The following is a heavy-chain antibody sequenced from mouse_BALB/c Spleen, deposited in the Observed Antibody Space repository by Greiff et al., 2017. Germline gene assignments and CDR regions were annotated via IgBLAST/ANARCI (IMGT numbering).Heavy chain of an antibody. CDR3: TREDDGYDLDY. V-gene: IGHV5-6-4*01. CDR2: ISSGGSYT. D-gene: IGHD2-3*01. Sequence: EVKLMESGGGLVKPGGSLKLSCAASGFTFSSYTMSWVRQTPEKRLEWVATISSGGSYTYYPDSVKGRFTISRDNAKNTLYLQMSSLKSEDTAMYYCTREDDGYDLDYWGQGTTLTVSS. CDR1: GFTFSSYT. J-gene: IGHJ2*01.